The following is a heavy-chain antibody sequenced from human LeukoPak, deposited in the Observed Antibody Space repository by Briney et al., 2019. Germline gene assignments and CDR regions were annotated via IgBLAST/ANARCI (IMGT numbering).Heavy chain of an antibody. J-gene: IGHJ3*02. CDR1: GGSFSGYY. CDR3: ARAYGDYSAFDI. D-gene: IGHD4-17*01. Sequence: SETLSLTCAVYGGSFSGYYWSWIRQPPGKGLEWIGEINHSGSTNYNPSLKSRVTISVDTSKNHFSLKLSSVTAADTAVYYCARAYGDYSAFDIWGQGTMVTVSS. V-gene: IGHV4-34*01. CDR2: INHSGST.